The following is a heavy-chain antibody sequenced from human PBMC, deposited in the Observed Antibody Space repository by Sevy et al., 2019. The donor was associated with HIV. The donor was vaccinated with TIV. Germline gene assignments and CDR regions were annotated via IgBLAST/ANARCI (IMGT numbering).Heavy chain of an antibody. CDR1: GFTFSSYA. J-gene: IGHJ3*02. CDR2: ISYDGSNK. CDR3: ARDSNIAFDI. V-gene: IGHV3-30-3*01. Sequence: GGSLRLSCAASGFTFSSYAMHWVRQAPDKGLEWVAVISYDGSNKYYADSVKGRFTISRDNSKNTLYLQMNSLRAEDTAVYYCARDSNIAFDIWGQGTMVTVSS. D-gene: IGHD5-12*01.